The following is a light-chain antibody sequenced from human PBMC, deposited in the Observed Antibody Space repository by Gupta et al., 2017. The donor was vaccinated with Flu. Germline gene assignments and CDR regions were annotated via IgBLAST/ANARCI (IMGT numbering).Light chain of an antibody. CDR1: SSDVGGYNY. CDR3: SSYTSSTTLE. Sequence: QSALTQPASVSGSPGQSCTISCPGTSSDVGGYNYVSWYQQHPGKAPKLMIYEVSNRPSGVSNRFSGSKSGNTASLTISGLQAEDEADYYCSSYTSSTTLEFGGGTKLTVL. CDR2: EVS. J-gene: IGLJ3*02. V-gene: IGLV2-14*01.